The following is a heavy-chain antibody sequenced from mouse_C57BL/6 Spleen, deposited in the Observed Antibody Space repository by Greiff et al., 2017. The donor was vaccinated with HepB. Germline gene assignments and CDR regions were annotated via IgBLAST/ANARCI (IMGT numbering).Heavy chain of an antibody. V-gene: IGHV5-16*01. CDR3: AREGSSYYWYFDV. D-gene: IGHD1-1*01. CDR1: GFTFSDYY. J-gene: IGHJ1*03. CDR2: INYDGSST. Sequence: EVMLVESEGGLVQPGSSMKLSCTASGFTFSDYYMAWVRQVPEKGLEWVANINYDGSSTYYLDSLKSRFIISRDNAKNILYLQMSSLKSEDTATYYCAREGSSYYWYFDVWGTGTTVTVSS.